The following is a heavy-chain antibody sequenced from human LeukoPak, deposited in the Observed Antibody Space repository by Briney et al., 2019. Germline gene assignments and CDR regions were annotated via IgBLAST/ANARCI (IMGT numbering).Heavy chain of an antibody. Sequence: SETLSLTCTVSGGSISSSSYYWSWIRQPAGKGLEWIGRIYTSGSTNYNPSLKSRVTMSVDTSKNQFSLKLSSVTAADTAVYYCARGSDYGLNWGQGTLVTVSS. D-gene: IGHD4-17*01. J-gene: IGHJ4*02. CDR1: GGSISSSSYY. CDR2: IYTSGST. CDR3: ARGSDYGLN. V-gene: IGHV4-61*02.